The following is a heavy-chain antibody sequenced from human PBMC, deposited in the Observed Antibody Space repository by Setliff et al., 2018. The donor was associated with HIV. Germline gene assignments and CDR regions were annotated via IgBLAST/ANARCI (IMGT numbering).Heavy chain of an antibody. Sequence: PSETLSLTCTVSSGSISSSPYYWAWIRQPPGKGLEWIGSIYYSGRTYYNPSLKSRVTISVDKSKNQFSLKLSSVTAADTAVYYCARDLAWPGYFDYWGQGTLVTVSS. CDR3: ARDLAWPGYFDY. J-gene: IGHJ4*02. D-gene: IGHD3-10*01. CDR1: SGSISSSPYY. V-gene: IGHV4-39*07. CDR2: IYYSGRT.